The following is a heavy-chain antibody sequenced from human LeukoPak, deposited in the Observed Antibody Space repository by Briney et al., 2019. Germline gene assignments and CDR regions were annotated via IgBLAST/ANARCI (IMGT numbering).Heavy chain of an antibody. CDR1: GFTFSTYS. V-gene: IGHV3-21*01. Sequence: GGSLRLSCAASGFTFSTYSMNWVRQAPGKGLEWVSSIGPTGTDRYYADSVRGRFTISRDNAKNSMYLQMDSLRDEDTAVYYCATETIGRHYDYWGQGTLLTVSS. D-gene: IGHD1-14*01. CDR3: ATETIGRHYDY. CDR2: IGPTGTDR. J-gene: IGHJ4*02.